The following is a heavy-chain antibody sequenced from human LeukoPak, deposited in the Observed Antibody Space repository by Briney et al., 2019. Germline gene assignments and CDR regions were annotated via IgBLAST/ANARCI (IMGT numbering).Heavy chain of an antibody. J-gene: IGHJ6*02. CDR3: ARDRTDIVVVPAATPNSYYGMDV. Sequence: GGSLRLSCAASGFTFSSYAMHWVRQAPGKGLEWVAVISYDGSNKYYADSVKGRFTISRDNSKNTLYLQMSSLRAEDTAVYYCARDRTDIVVVPAATPNSYYGMDVWGQGTTVTVSS. V-gene: IGHV3-30*04. D-gene: IGHD2-2*01. CDR2: ISYDGSNK. CDR1: GFTFSSYA.